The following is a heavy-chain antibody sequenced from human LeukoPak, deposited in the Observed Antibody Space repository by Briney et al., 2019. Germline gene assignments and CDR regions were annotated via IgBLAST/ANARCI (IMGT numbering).Heavy chain of an antibody. V-gene: IGHV4-39*01. CDR1: GGSISRNNYY. D-gene: IGHD6-6*01. J-gene: IGHJ4*02. CDR3: ARHRGSSSNFDY. CDR2: IYYSGST. Sequence: PSETLSLTCTVSGGSISRNNYYWDWVRQPPGKGLEYIGSIYYSGSTYYTPSLKSRVTISVDTSKNQFSLKLSSVTATDTAVYYCARHRGSSSNFDYWGQGTLVTVSS.